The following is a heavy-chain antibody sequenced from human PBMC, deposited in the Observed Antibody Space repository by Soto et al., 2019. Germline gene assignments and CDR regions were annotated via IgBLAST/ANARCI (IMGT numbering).Heavy chain of an antibody. J-gene: IGHJ4*02. CDR2: INAGNGNT. D-gene: IGHD6-13*01. V-gene: IGHV1-3*05. CDR1: GYTFTSYA. CDR3: ARDVAAADY. Sequence: QVQLVQSGAEEKKPGASVKVSCKASGYTFTSYAMHWVRQAPGQRLEWMGWINAGNGNTKHAQKLQGRVTITTDTSASPAYMELSSLRSDDTAVDYCARDVAAADYWGQGTLVTVSS.